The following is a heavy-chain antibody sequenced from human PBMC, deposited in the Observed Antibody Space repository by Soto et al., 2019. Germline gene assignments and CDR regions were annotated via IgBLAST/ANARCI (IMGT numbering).Heavy chain of an antibody. V-gene: IGHV3-21*01. CDR1: GFTFSSYS. J-gene: IGHJ6*02. CDR2: ISSSSSYI. D-gene: IGHD2-2*01. CDR3: ARTPGFLGYCSSTSCPYGMAV. Sequence: EVQLVESGGGLVKPGGSLRLSCAASGFTFSSYSMNWVRQAPGKGLEWVSSISSSSSYIYYADSVKGRFTISRDNAKNSLYLQMNSLRAEDTAVYYGARTPGFLGYCSSTSCPYGMAVWGQGTTVTVSS.